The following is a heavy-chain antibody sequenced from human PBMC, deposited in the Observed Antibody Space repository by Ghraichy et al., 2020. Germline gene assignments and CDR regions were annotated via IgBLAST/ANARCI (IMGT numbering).Heavy chain of an antibody. CDR2: IYWNDDK. V-gene: IGHV2-5*01. J-gene: IGHJ1*01. D-gene: IGHD3-16*02. CDR3: AHIPPPSGVIPAEYFQH. CDR1: GFSLSTSGVG. Sequence: SGPTLVKPTQTLTLTCTFSGFSLSTSGVGVGWIRQPPGKALEWLALIYWNDDKRYSASLKSRLTITKDTSKNQVVLTMTNMNPVDTATYYCAHIPPPSGVIPAEYFQHWGQGTLVTVSS.